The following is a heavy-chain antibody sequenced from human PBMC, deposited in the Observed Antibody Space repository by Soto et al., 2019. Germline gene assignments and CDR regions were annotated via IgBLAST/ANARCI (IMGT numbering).Heavy chain of an antibody. Sequence: SETLSLTCTVSGGSISSYYWSWIRQPPGKGLEWIGYIYYSGSTNYNPSLKSRVTISVDTSKNQFSLKLSSVTAADTAVYYCARGGLYQLLFWFDPWGQGTLVTVSS. CDR1: GGSISSYY. CDR3: ARGGLYQLLFWFDP. D-gene: IGHD2-2*01. CDR2: IYYSGST. V-gene: IGHV4-59*08. J-gene: IGHJ5*02.